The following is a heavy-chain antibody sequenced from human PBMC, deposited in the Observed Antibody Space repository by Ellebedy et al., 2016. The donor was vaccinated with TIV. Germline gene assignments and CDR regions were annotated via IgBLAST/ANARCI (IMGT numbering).Heavy chain of an antibody. CDR3: ARKHLYGLD. J-gene: IGHJ4*02. D-gene: IGHD3-10*01. CDR1: GFTVSSNS. V-gene: IGHV3-66*01. CDR2: IYSGGGT. Sequence: GESLKISCAASGFTVSSNSMHWVRQAPGKGLEWVSVIYSGGGTSYADSVKGRFTIFRDTSKNTLFLQMNSLRAEDTAVYYFARKHLYGLDWGQGTLVTVSS.